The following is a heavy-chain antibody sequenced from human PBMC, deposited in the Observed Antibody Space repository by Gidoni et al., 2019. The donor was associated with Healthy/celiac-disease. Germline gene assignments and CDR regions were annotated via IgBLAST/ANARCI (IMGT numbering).Heavy chain of an antibody. CDR3: AKTYYGYYYYGMDV. CDR1: GFPFSSYA. V-gene: IGHV3-23*01. Sequence: EVQLLESGGGLVQPGGSLRLSCAASGFPFSSYAMSWVRQAPGQGLEWVSAISGSGGSTYYADSVKGRFTISRDNSKNTLYLQMNSLRAEDTAVYYCAKTYYGYYYYGMDVWGQGTTVTVSS. D-gene: IGHD4-17*01. J-gene: IGHJ6*02. CDR2: ISGSGGST.